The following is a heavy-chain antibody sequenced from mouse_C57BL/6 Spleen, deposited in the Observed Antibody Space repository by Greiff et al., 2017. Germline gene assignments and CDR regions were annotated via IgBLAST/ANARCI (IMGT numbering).Heavy chain of an antibody. CDR1: GYAFSSSW. CDR3: ARGGAYDYDEWFAY. CDR2: IYPGDGDT. D-gene: IGHD2-4*01. Sequence: QVQLQQSGPELVKPGASVKISCQASGYAFSSSWMNWVKQRPGKGLEWIGRIYPGDGDTNYNGKFKGKATLTADKSSSTAYMQLRSLTSEDSAVYFCARGGAYDYDEWFAYWGQGTLVTVAA. J-gene: IGHJ3*01. V-gene: IGHV1-82*01.